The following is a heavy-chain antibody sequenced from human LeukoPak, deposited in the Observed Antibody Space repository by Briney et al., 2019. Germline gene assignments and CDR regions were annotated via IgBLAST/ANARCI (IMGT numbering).Heavy chain of an antibody. CDR3: ARDPSGWEPTDY. J-gene: IGHJ4*02. Sequence: GGSLRLSCAASGFTFSSYLMSWVRQAPGKGLEWVANIKQDGSEKYYVDSVKGRFTISKDNAKNSLYLQMNSLRAEDTAVYYCARDPSGWEPTDYWGQGTLVTVSS. CDR1: GFTFSSYL. CDR2: IKQDGSEK. V-gene: IGHV3-7*01. D-gene: IGHD1-26*01.